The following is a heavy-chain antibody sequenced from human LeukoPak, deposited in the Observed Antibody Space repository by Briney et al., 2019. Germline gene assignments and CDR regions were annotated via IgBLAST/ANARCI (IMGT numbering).Heavy chain of an antibody. J-gene: IGHJ5*02. V-gene: IGHV3-21*01. CDR3: ARDLHDFWSQTPLDP. CDR1: GFTFSSYS. CDR2: ISSSSSYI. D-gene: IGHD3-3*01. Sequence: LGGSLRLSCAASGFTFSSYSMNWVRQAPGKGLEWVSSISSSSSYIYYADSVKGRFTISRDNAKNSLYLQMNSLRAEDTAVYYCARDLHDFWSQTPLDPWGQGTLVTVSS.